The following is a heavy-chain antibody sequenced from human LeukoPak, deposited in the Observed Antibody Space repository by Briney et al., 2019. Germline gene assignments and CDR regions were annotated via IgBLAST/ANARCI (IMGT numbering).Heavy chain of an antibody. CDR1: GGSISSYY. CDR3: ARCYRHDSSGYEEEAFDI. CDR2: IYYSGST. V-gene: IGHV4-59*01. Sequence: SETLSLTCTVSGGSISSYYWSWIRQPPGKGLEWIGYIYYSGSTNYNPSLKSRVTISVDTSKNQFSLKLSSVTAADTAVYYCARCYRHDSSGYEEEAFDIWGQGTMVTVSS. D-gene: IGHD3-22*01. J-gene: IGHJ3*02.